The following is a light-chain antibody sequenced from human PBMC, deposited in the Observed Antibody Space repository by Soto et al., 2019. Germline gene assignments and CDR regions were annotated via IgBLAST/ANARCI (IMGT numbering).Light chain of an antibody. V-gene: IGKV1-5*01. CDR1: QSISSW. CDR2: DAS. CDR3: QQYNSYWT. J-gene: IGKJ1*01. Sequence: DIHMTQSPSTLYASLCDIVTITCRASQSISSWLAWYQQKPGKAPKLLIYDASSLESGVPSRFSGSGSGTEFTLTISSLQPDDFATYYCQQYNSYWTFGQGTKVDIK.